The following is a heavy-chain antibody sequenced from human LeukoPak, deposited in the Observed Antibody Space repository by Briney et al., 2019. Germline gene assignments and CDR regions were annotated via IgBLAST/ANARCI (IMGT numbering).Heavy chain of an antibody. CDR1: GFTFSSYA. J-gene: IGHJ4*02. V-gene: IGHV3-23*01. CDR3: AKVGIVVVPAAHFDY. D-gene: IGHD2-2*01. Sequence: SGGSLRLSCAASGFTFSSYAMSWVRQAPGKGLEWVSAISGSGGSTYYADSVKGRFTISRDNSKNTLYLQMNSLRAEDTAVYYCAKVGIVVVPAAHFDYWGQGTLVTVSS. CDR2: ISGSGGST.